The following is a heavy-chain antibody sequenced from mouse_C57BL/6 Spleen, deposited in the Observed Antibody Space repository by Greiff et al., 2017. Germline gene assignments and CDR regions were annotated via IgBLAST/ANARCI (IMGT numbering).Heavy chain of an antibody. CDR3: ARSESLYYGSSYVDY. CDR1: GFTFSSYA. D-gene: IGHD1-1*01. V-gene: IGHV5-4*03. CDR2: ISDGGSYT. J-gene: IGHJ2*01. Sequence: DVKLVESGGGLVKPGGSLKLSCAASGFTFSSYAMSWVRQTPEKRLEWVATISDGGSYTYYPDNVKGRFTISRDNAKNNLYLQMSHLKSEDTAMYYCARSESLYYGSSYVDYWGQGTTLTVSS.